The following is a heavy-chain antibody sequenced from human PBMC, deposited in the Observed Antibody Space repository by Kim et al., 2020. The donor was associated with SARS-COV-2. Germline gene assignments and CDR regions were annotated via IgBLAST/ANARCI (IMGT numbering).Heavy chain of an antibody. J-gene: IGHJ6*02. CDR3: ARHDSSASNYQYGMDV. D-gene: IGHD3-22*01. Sequence: SLESRVTTSVDTSKNQFSLKLKSMTAADTAVYYCARHDSSASNYQYGMDVWGQGNPVTVSS. V-gene: IGHV4-39*01.